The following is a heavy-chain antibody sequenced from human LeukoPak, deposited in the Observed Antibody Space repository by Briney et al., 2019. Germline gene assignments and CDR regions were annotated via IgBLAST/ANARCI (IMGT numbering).Heavy chain of an antibody. CDR1: GFIVSKEY. J-gene: IGHJ4*02. CDR2: IYIGGST. Sequence: GGSLRLSCAASGFIVSKEYMSWVRQAPGKGLEWVSIIYIGGSTYYADSVKGRFTISRDNSKNTVYLQMNSLRVEDTAVYYCAGGAIFGPTAHWGQGSLVAVSS. D-gene: IGHD3-3*01. CDR3: AGGAIFGPTAH. V-gene: IGHV3-66*01.